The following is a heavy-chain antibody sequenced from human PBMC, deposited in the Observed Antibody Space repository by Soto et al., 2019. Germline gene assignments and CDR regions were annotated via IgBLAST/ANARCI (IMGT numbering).Heavy chain of an antibody. CDR1: GGSISSGGYY. CDR2: IYYSGST. Sequence: ASETLSLTCTVSGGSISSGGYYWSWIRQHPGKGLEWIGYIYYSGSTYYNPSLKSRVTISVDTSKNQFSLKLSSVTAADTAVYYCARVRGSGVPDYWGQGTLVTVSS. V-gene: IGHV4-31*03. J-gene: IGHJ4*02. CDR3: ARVRGSGVPDY. D-gene: IGHD3-10*01.